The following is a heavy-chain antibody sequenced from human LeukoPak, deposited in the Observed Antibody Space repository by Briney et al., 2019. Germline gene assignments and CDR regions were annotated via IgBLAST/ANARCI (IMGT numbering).Heavy chain of an antibody. CDR3: ARGGAGSSSSDY. V-gene: IGHV1-3*01. CDR2: INAGNGNT. J-gene: IGHJ4*02. Sequence: ASVKVSCKASGYTFTSYAMHWVRQAPGQRLEWMGWINAGNGNTKYSQKSQGRVTITRDTSASTAYMELSSLRSDDTAVYYCARGGAGSSSSDYWGQGTLVTVSS. D-gene: IGHD6-6*01. CDR1: GYTFTSYA.